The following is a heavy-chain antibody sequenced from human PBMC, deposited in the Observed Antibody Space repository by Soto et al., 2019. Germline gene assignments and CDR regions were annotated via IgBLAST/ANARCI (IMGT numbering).Heavy chain of an antibody. CDR1: GGSFSGYF. D-gene: IGHD1-7*01. CDR3: ARGGGYKWNYNNWFDP. V-gene: IGHV4-34*01. CDR2: INPSGST. J-gene: IGHJ5*02. Sequence: QVQLQQWGAGLLKPSETLSLTCAVYGGSFSGYFWSWIRQPPGKGLEWIGEINPSGSTNYNPSLKSRVTMSADTSKNQFSLKVNSVIAADTAIYYCARGGGYKWNYNNWFDPWGQGTLVTVSS.